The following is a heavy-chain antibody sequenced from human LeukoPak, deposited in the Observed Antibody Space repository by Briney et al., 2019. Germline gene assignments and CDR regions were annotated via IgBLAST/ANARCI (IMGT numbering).Heavy chain of an antibody. CDR2: INSDGSTT. CDR1: GFTFSSNW. V-gene: IGHV3-74*01. Sequence: GGSLRLSCAASGFTFSSNWMHWVRQAPGKGLVWVSRINSDGSTTSYADSVRGRFTISRDNAKNTLYLQMNSLRAEDTAVYYCARQNWNYRGAFDIWGQGTMVTVSS. CDR3: ARQNWNYRGAFDI. D-gene: IGHD1-7*01. J-gene: IGHJ3*02.